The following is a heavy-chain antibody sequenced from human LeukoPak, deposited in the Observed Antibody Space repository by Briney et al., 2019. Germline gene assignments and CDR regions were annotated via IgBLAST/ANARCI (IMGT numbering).Heavy chain of an antibody. D-gene: IGHD1-7*01. CDR3: ARGWNYAFRFDY. CDR2: IKQDGSEK. Sequence: GGSLRLPCAASGFTFSDYWMTWVRQAPGKGLEWVAHIKQDGSEKYYVDSVKGRFTTSRDNAKNSLYLQMNSLRAEDTAVYFCARGWNYAFRFDYWGQGTMVTVSS. CDR1: GFTFSDYW. J-gene: IGHJ4*02. V-gene: IGHV3-7*01.